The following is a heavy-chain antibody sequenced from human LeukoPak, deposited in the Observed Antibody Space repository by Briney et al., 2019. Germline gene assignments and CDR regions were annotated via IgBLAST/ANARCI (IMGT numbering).Heavy chain of an antibody. V-gene: IGHV4-61*02. CDR3: AIVVVPAAIKY. Sequence: PSQTLSLTCTVSGGSVGSETYYWSWIRQPAGKGLEWIGRIYTSGSINYNPSLKSRVTISVETSKNQFSLKLSSVTAADTAVYYCAIVVVPAAIKYWGQGILATVSS. CDR2: IYTSGSI. D-gene: IGHD2-2*01. J-gene: IGHJ4*02. CDR1: GGSVGSETYY.